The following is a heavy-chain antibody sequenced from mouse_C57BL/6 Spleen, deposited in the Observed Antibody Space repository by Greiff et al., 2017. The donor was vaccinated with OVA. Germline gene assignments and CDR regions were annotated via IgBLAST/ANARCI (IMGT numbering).Heavy chain of an antibody. D-gene: IGHD2-5*01. V-gene: IGHV1-39*01. J-gene: IGHJ2*01. CDR1: GYSFTDYN. Sequence: VHVKQSGPELVKPGASVKISCKASGYSFTDYNMNWVKQSNGKSLEWIGVINPNYGTTSYNQKFKGKATLTVDQSSSTAYMQLNSLTSEDSAVYYCARGDYSNYVSFDYWGQGTTLTVSS. CDR3: ARGDYSNYVSFDY. CDR2: INPNYGTT.